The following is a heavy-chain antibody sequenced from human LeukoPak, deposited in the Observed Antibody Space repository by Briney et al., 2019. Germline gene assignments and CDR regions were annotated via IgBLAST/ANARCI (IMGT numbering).Heavy chain of an antibody. CDR1: GFTLSRYA. Sequence: PGGSLRLSCAASGFTLSRYAMIWVRQAPGKGLEWVSSISGSGDSTYYADSVKGRFTISRDNSKSALYLQMNSLRAEDTAAYYCARAGHCTNGICYTADFDYWGQGTLVTVSS. J-gene: IGHJ4*02. CDR3: ARAGHCTNGICYTADFDY. D-gene: IGHD2-8*01. V-gene: IGHV3-23*01. CDR2: ISGSGDST.